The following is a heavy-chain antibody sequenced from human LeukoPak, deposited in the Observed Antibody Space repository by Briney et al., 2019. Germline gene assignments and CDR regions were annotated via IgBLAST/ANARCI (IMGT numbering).Heavy chain of an antibody. D-gene: IGHD2-2*01. J-gene: IGHJ4*02. CDR2: INHSGST. Sequence: PSETLSLTCAVYGGSFSGYYWSWIRQPPGKGLEWIGEINHSGSTNYNPSLKSRVTISVDTSKNQFSPKLSSVTAADTAVYYCARGDRRGPAAFGYWGQGTLVTVSS. CDR3: ARGDRRGPAAFGY. V-gene: IGHV4-34*01. CDR1: GGSFSGYY.